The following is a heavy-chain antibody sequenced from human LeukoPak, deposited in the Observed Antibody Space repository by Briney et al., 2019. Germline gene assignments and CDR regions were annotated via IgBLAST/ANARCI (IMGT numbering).Heavy chain of an antibody. J-gene: IGHJ3*02. CDR1: GFTVSSYY. CDR2: IYSGGST. Sequence: GGSLRLSCAASGFTVSSYYMSWVRQAPGKGLEWVSLIYSGGSTYYADSVKGRFTISRDNSKNTLYLQMNSLRAEDTAVYYCARDLQQWLVWYAFDIWGQGTMVTVSS. CDR3: ARDLQQWLVWYAFDI. D-gene: IGHD6-19*01. V-gene: IGHV3-53*05.